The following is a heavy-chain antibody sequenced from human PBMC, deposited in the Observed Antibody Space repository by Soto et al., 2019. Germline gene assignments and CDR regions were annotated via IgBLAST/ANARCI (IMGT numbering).Heavy chain of an antibody. Sequence: PSETLSLTCAVYGGSFSGYYWSWIRQPPGKGLEWIGEINHSGSTNYNPSLKSRVTISVDTSKNQFSLKLSSATAADTAVYYCARASRRYYGSGSYSRYYYGMDVWGQGTTVTVSS. CDR2: INHSGST. J-gene: IGHJ6*02. CDR3: ARASRRYYGSGSYSRYYYGMDV. CDR1: GGSFSGYY. V-gene: IGHV4-34*01. D-gene: IGHD3-10*01.